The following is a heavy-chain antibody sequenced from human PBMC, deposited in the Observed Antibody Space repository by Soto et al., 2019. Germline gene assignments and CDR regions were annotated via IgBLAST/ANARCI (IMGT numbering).Heavy chain of an antibody. CDR2: ISYDGSNK. D-gene: IGHD3-22*01. CDR3: AKDPGYYYDSSGLDY. V-gene: IGHV3-30*18. J-gene: IGHJ4*02. Sequence: QVQLVEFGGGVVQPGRSLRLSCAASGFTFSSYGMHWVRQAPGKGLEWVAVISYDGSNKYYADSVKGRFTISRDNSKNTLYLQMNSLRAEDTAVYYCAKDPGYYYDSSGLDYWGQGTLVTVSS. CDR1: GFTFSSYG.